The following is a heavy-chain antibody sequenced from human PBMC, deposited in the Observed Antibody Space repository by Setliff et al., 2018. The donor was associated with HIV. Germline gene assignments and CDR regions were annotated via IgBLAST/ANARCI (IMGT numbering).Heavy chain of an antibody. J-gene: IGHJ4*02. CDR1: GGSISSSNW. D-gene: IGHD3-3*01. CDR3: ARETDVSTSWFGGYYFDF. V-gene: IGHV4-4*02. Sequence: SETLSLTCAVSGGSISSSNWWSWVRQPPGKGLEWIGEIYHSGSANYNPSLKSRVIISIDKSKKQFSLNLISMTAADTAVYFCARETDVSTSWFGGYYFDFWGQGTVVTVSS. CDR2: IYHSGSA.